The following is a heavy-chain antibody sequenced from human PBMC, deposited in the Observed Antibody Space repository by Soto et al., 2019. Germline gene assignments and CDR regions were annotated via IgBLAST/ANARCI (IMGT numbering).Heavy chain of an antibody. CDR3: ARIKRDSSGYPIDY. CDR2: IDWDDDK. Sequence: SGPTLVNPSQTLTLTCTFSGFSLSTSGMCVSWIRQPPGKALEWLARIDWDDDKYYSTSLKTRLTISKDTSKNQVVLTMTNMDPVDTATYYCARIKRDSSGYPIDYWGQGTLVTVSS. D-gene: IGHD3-22*01. J-gene: IGHJ4*02. V-gene: IGHV2-70*11. CDR1: GFSLSTSGMC.